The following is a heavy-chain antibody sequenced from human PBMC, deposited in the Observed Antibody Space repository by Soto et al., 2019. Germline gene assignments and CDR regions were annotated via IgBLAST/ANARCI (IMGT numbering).Heavy chain of an antibody. Sequence: EVQLLESGGGLVQPGGSLTLSCAASGFTFSSFGMSWVRQAPGKGPEWVAYISGSDCSTLYAAPVKGRFTISRDNSKDALYLQMNNLRAEHTSVYYCAKVPVMSMVTHYYVSWGQGTLVTVSS. V-gene: IGHV3-23*01. D-gene: IGHD2-21*02. CDR2: ISGSDCST. J-gene: IGHJ4*02. CDR1: GFTFSSFG. CDR3: AKVPVMSMVTHYYVS.